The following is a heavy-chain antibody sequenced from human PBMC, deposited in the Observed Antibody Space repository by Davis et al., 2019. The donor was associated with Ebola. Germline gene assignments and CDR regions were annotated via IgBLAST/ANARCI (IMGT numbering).Heavy chain of an antibody. CDR1: GFTFSSYA. Sequence: GESLKISCAASGFTFSSYAMSWVRQAPGKGLEWVSAISGSGGSTYYADSVKGRFTISRDNAKNSVYLQMNSLRAEDTAVYYCAKDIRTSYWGRGTLVTVSS. CDR2: ISGSGGST. J-gene: IGHJ4*02. V-gene: IGHV3-23*01. CDR3: AKDIRTSY.